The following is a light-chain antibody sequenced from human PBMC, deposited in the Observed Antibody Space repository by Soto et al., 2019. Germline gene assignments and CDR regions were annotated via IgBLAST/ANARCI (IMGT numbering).Light chain of an antibody. CDR2: LAS. J-gene: IGKJ2*01. CDR3: LQHGSAPYT. Sequence: EIVLTQSPGTLSFSPGDRVTLSCRASQNIVSTYLAWYQQKPGQAPRLLIYLASTRATGIPDRFSGSGSGTDFTLTISRLQLEDSAVYYCLQHGSAPYTFGQGTKLEI. CDR1: QNIVSTY. V-gene: IGKV3-20*01.